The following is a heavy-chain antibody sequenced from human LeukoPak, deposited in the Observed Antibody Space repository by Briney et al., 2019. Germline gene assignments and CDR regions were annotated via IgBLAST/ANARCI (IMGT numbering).Heavy chain of an antibody. CDR1: AFTFRSYA. D-gene: IGHD6-19*01. CDR2: IWYNGKNK. V-gene: IGHV3-33*08. CDR3: VRDPSNSGWAFDY. Sequence: GGSLRLSCAASAFTFRSYAMIWVRQAPGKGLEWVAMIWYNGKNKHYADSVKGRFTISRDNSKNTLDLQMNSLRADDTAVYYCVRDPSNSGWAFDYWGQGTLVTVSS. J-gene: IGHJ4*02.